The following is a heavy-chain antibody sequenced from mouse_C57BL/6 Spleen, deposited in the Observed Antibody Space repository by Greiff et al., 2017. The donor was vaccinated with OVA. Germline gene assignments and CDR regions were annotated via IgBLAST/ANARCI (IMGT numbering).Heavy chain of an antibody. CDR3: ARSMGRGYYAMDY. CDR1: GYTFTSYG. CDR2: IYPRSGNT. V-gene: IGHV1-81*01. Sequence: VQLQQSGAELARPGASVKLSCKASGYTFTSYGISWVKQRPGQGLEWIGEIYPRSGNTYYNEKFKGKATLTADKSSSTAYMELRSLTSEDSAVYFCARSMGRGYYAMDYWGQGTSVTVSS. J-gene: IGHJ4*01. D-gene: IGHD4-1*01.